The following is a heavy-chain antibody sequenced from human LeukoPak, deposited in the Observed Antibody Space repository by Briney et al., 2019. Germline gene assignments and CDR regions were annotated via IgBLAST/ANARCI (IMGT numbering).Heavy chain of an antibody. CDR2: IYSGGST. V-gene: IGHV3-66*02. Sequence: GGSLRLSCAASGFAVSSNYMSWVRQAPGKGLEWVSIIYSGGSTYYADSVKGRFTISRDNSKNTLYLQMNSLRPEDTALYYCVLGHYGGFSDYWGQGTLVTVSS. CDR1: GFAVSSNY. J-gene: IGHJ4*02. CDR3: VLGHYGGFSDY. D-gene: IGHD4-23*01.